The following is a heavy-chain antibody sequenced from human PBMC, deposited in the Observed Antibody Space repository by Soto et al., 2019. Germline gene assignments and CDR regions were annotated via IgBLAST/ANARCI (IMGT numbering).Heavy chain of an antibody. V-gene: IGHV1-2*04. Sequence: ASVKVSGKASGYTFTGYYMHCVRQAPGQVLEGMGWINPNRGGTNYAQKFQGWVTMTRDTSISTAYMELSSLRAEDTAVYYWASDIVGVPAAIGLDGMDVWGQGTTVTVS. J-gene: IGHJ6*02. CDR2: INPNRGGT. CDR1: GYTFTGYY. CDR3: ASDIVGVPAAIGLDGMDV. D-gene: IGHD2-2*01.